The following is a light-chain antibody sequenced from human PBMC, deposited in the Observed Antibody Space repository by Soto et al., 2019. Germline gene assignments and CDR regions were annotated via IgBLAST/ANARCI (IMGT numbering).Light chain of an antibody. CDR1: QVIGSRY. CDR2: GTS. V-gene: IGKV3-20*01. Sequence: EIVMTQSPGTLSLSPGERATISCRASQVIGSRYLAWYHQKSGQAPRLLIYGTSSRATGIPDRFSGSGSGTDFTLTISRLGPEDFGVYYCQQFGSSIPHTFGQGTKLEIK. J-gene: IGKJ2*01. CDR3: QQFGSSIPHT.